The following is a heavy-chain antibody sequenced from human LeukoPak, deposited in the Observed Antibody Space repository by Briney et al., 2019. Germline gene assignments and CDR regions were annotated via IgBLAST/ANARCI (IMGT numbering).Heavy chain of an antibody. Sequence: PGRSLRLSCAASGFTFSNYAMHWVRQAPGKGLEWVAVISYDGSNKYYADSVKGRFTISIDNYKNTLYLQMNSLRTEDTAMYYCARPPRDSSGSSPFDHWGQGTLVTVSS. J-gene: IGHJ4*02. CDR3: ARPPRDSSGSSPFDH. CDR2: ISYDGSNK. V-gene: IGHV3-30-3*01. D-gene: IGHD3-22*01. CDR1: GFTFSNYA.